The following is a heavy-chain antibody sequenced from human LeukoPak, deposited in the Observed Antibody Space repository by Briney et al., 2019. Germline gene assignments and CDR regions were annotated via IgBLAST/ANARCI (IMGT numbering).Heavy chain of an antibody. Sequence: ASVKVSCKASGYTFTDYHIHWVRQAPGQGLEWMGIITPTGEGTNYAQKFQGRVTMTTDTSTGTAYMELRSLRSDDTAVYYCAKASPGRAVAVAGKLFDYYYYGMDVWGQGTTVTVSS. D-gene: IGHD6-19*01. CDR3: AKASPGRAVAVAGKLFDYYYYGMDV. V-gene: IGHV1-46*03. CDR2: ITPTGEGT. CDR1: GYTFTDYH. J-gene: IGHJ6*02.